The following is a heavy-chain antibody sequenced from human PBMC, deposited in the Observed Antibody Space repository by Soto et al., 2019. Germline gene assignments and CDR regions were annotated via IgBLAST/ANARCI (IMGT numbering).Heavy chain of an antibody. J-gene: IGHJ3*02. CDR1: GFTFSSYW. V-gene: IGHV3-74*01. D-gene: IGHD3-16*02. CDR2: INSDGSST. Sequence: GGSLRLSCAASGFTFSSYWMHWVRQAPGKGLVWVSRINSDGSSTSYADSVKGRFTISRDNAKNTLYLQMNSLRAEDTAVYYCARDLTHYDYIWGSYRYDAFDIWGQGTMVTVSS. CDR3: ARDLTHYDYIWGSYRYDAFDI.